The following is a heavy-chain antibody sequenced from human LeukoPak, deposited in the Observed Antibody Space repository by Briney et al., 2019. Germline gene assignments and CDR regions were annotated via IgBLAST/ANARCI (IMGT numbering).Heavy chain of an antibody. V-gene: IGHV1-3*01. CDR1: GYTFTSYA. J-gene: IGHJ4*02. Sequence: ASVKVSCTASGYTFTSYAMHWVRQAPGQRLEWMGWINAGNGNTKYSQKFQGRVTITRDTSASTAYMELSSLRSEDTAVYYCARDRKEPDYYDSSGYFYYFDYWGQGTLVTVSS. CDR3: ARDRKEPDYYDSSGYFYYFDY. CDR2: INAGNGNT. D-gene: IGHD3-22*01.